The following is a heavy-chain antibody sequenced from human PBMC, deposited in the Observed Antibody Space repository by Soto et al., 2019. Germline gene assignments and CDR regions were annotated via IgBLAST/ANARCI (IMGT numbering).Heavy chain of an antibody. V-gene: IGHV4-34*01. J-gene: IGHJ6*02. CDR1: GGSFSGYY. D-gene: IGHD6-13*01. Sequence: LETLSLTCAVYGGSFSGYYWSWIRQPPGKVLEWIGEINHSGSTNYNPSLKSRVTISVDTSKNQFSLKLSSVTAADTAVYYCARGHSSSWYGDYYYGMDVWGQGTTVTVSS. CDR3: ARGHSSSWYGDYYYGMDV. CDR2: INHSGST.